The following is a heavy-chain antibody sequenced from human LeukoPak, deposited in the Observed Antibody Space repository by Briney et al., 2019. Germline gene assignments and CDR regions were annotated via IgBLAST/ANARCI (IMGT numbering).Heavy chain of an antibody. CDR3: ARGLYCSGGSCYGSYYYYGMDV. J-gene: IGHJ6*04. Sequence: SVKVSCKASGGTFSSYAISWVRQAPGQGLEWMGGIIPIFGTANYAQKLQGRVTITADKSTSTAYMELSSLRSEDTAVYYCARGLYCSGGSCYGSYYYYGMDVWGKGTTVTVSS. D-gene: IGHD2-15*01. CDR2: IIPIFGTA. CDR1: GGTFSSYA. V-gene: IGHV1-69*06.